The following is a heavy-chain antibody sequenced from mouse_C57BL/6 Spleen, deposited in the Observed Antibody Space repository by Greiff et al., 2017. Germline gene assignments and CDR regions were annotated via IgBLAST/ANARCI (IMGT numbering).Heavy chain of an antibody. J-gene: IGHJ2*01. V-gene: IGHV1-82*01. CDR2: IYPGGGYT. Sequence: VQLEQSGPELAKPGASVKLSCKASGYAFTSSWMNWVKQRPGQGLEWIGQIYPGGGYTNYNGKFKGKATLTADKSSSTAYMQLRSLTSEDSAVXFCARGGRYSSNDLDYWGQGTTLTVSS. D-gene: IGHD1-1*01. CDR1: GYAFTSSW. CDR3: ARGGRYSSNDLDY.